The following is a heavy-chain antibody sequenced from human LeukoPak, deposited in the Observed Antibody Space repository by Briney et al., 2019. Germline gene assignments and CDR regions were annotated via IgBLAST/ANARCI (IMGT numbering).Heavy chain of an antibody. CDR1: GGTFSGYY. Sequence: PSETLSLTCAVYGGTFSGYYWNWIRQPPGKGLEWIGEINHSGSTNYNPSLKSRVTISVDTSKNQFSQKLSSVTAADTAAYYCARQDDYDSSGYVGYYFDYWGQGTLVTVSS. D-gene: IGHD3-22*01. CDR3: ARQDDYDSSGYVGYYFDY. J-gene: IGHJ4*02. V-gene: IGHV4-34*01. CDR2: INHSGST.